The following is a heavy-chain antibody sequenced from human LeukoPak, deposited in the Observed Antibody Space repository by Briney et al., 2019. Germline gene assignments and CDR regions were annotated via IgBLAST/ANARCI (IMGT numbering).Heavy chain of an antibody. CDR3: ATSQSTSGQYGNAFDI. J-gene: IGHJ3*02. CDR1: GFTSSSYW. V-gene: IGHV3-7*01. Sequence: GGSLRLSCAASGFTSSSYWMSWVRQAPGEGLEWVANIKQDGREKSYVDAVKGRFTISRDNDKNSLYLKMNSLRAEDTAVYYCATSQSTSGQYGNAFDIWGQGTMVTVSS. CDR2: IKQDGREK. D-gene: IGHD2-15*01.